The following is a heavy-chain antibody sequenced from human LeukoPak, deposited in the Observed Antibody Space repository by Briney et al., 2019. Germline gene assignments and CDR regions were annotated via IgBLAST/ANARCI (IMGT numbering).Heavy chain of an antibody. Sequence: PGGSLRLSCAASGFPFRSDAMSWVRQAPGKGLEWVSGISGSGGSTYHADSVKGRFTISRDNSKNTLYLQMNSLRAEDTAVYYCAKLGSFSFQYWGQGTLVTVSS. D-gene: IGHD3-10*01. V-gene: IGHV3-23*01. CDR3: AKLGSFSFQY. CDR2: ISGSGGST. J-gene: IGHJ1*01. CDR1: GFPFRSDA.